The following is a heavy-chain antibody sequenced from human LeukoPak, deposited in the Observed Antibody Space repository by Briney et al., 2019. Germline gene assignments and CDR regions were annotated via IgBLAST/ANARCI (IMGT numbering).Heavy chain of an antibody. CDR3: AKRGVVIRVILVGFHKEANYFDS. D-gene: IGHD3-22*01. CDR1: GVTLSNYG. Sequence: GGSLRLSCAASGVTLSNYGMSWVRQAPGKGLEWVAGISGSGGSTNYADSVKGRFTISRDSPKNTLYLQMNSLRAEDTAVYFCAKRGVVIRVILVGFHKEANYFDSWGQGALVTVSS. CDR2: ISGSGGST. J-gene: IGHJ4*02. V-gene: IGHV3-23*01.